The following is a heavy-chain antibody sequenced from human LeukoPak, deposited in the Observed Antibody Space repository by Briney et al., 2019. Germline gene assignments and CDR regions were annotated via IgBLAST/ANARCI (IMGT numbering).Heavy chain of an antibody. CDR1: GDSVSSNSAA. Sequence: SPTLSLTCAISGDSVSSNSAAWNWLRQSPSRGLEWLGRTYYRSKWYNDYAVSVKSRITINPDTSKNQFSLQLNSVTPEDTAVYYCASEAAGTGEVDYWGQGTLVTVSS. D-gene: IGHD6-13*01. J-gene: IGHJ4*02. CDR3: ASEAAGTGEVDY. CDR2: TYYRSKWYN. V-gene: IGHV6-1*01.